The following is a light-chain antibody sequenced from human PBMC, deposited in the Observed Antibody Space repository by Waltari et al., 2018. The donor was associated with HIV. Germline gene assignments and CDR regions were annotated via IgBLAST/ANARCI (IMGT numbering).Light chain of an antibody. V-gene: IGKV3-20*01. J-gene: IGKJ4*01. Sequence: EIVLTQSPGTLSLSPGEIATLSCRASQSVSSSLAWYQQKPGQAPRLLISGASSRATGIPDRFSGSGSGTDFTLTINRLEPEDFAVYYCQQYGGSSTFGGGTKVEI. CDR1: QSVSSS. CDR3: QQYGGSST. CDR2: GAS.